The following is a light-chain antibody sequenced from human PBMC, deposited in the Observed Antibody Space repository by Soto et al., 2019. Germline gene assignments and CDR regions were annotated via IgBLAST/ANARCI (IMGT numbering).Light chain of an antibody. CDR1: SSNIASNT. J-gene: IGLJ1*01. Sequence: QSVLTQPPSASGTPGQRVTISCSGSSSNIASNTVNWYQHLPGTAPKVLIYSNNQRPSGVPDRFSGSKSGTSASLAISGLQSEDEADYYCGVWDDSLNGYVFGTGTKLTVL. CDR2: SNN. CDR3: GVWDDSLNGYV. V-gene: IGLV1-44*01.